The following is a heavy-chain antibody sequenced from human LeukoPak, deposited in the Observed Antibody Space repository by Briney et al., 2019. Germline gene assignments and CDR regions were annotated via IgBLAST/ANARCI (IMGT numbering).Heavy chain of an antibody. J-gene: IGHJ4*02. CDR2: IYYSGST. Sequence: PSETLSLTCTVSGGSISSSSYYWGWIRQPPGKGLEWIGSIYYSGSTYYNPSLKSRVTISVDTSKNQFSLKPSSVTAADTAVYYCARQGGYGDYYFDYWGQGTLVTVSS. CDR3: ARQGGYGDYYFDY. CDR1: GGSISSSSYY. V-gene: IGHV4-39*01. D-gene: IGHD4-17*01.